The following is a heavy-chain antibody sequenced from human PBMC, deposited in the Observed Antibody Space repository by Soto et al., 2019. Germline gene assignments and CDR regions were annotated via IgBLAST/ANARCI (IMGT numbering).Heavy chain of an antibody. Sequence: AAVKVSCKASGYTFTSYGISWVRQAPGQGXEWMGWISAYNGNTNYAQKLQGRVTMTTDTSTSTAYMELRSLRSDDTAVYYCVRDYDFWSGRPYYYYGMDVWGQGSTVTVSS. J-gene: IGHJ6*02. CDR3: VRDYDFWSGRPYYYYGMDV. V-gene: IGHV1-18*04. CDR1: GYTFTSYG. D-gene: IGHD3-3*01. CDR2: ISAYNGNT.